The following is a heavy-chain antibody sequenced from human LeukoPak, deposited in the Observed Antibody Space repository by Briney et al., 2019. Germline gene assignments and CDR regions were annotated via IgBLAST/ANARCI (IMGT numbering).Heavy chain of an antibody. V-gene: IGHV4-4*07. D-gene: IGHD2-2*01. CDR2: IYTSGST. CDR1: GGSISSYY. J-gene: IGHJ6*03. CDR3: ARDRGHCSSTSCPWAYYYYYYMDV. Sequence: SETLSLTCTVSGGSISSYYWSWIRQPAGKRLEWIGRIYTSGSTNYNPSLKSRVTISVDKSKNQFSLKLSSVTAADTAVYYCARDRGHCSSTSCPWAYYYYYYMDVWGKGTTVTVSS.